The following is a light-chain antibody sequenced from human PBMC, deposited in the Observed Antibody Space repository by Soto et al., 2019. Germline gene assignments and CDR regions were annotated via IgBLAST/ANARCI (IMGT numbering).Light chain of an antibody. J-gene: IGLJ1*01. CDR2: EGS. CDR1: SRDVGTYSL. Sequence: QFVLTQPASVSGSPGQSITISCTGTSRDVGTYSLVSWYQQHPGKAPKLMIYEGSKRPSGVSNRFSGSKSGNTASLTISGLQAEDEADYYCCSFAGSSTYVFGTGTKVTVL. V-gene: IGLV2-23*01. CDR3: CSFAGSSTYV.